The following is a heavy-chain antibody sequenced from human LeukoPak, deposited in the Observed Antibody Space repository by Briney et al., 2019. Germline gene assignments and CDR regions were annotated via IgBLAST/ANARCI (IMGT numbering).Heavy chain of an antibody. V-gene: IGHV1-69*04. CDR1: GGTFSSYA. J-gene: IGHJ6*02. CDR3: ARDLISYFGSGSYDVDYYYGMDV. Sequence: GSSVKVSCKASGGTFSSYAISWVRQAPGQGLEWMGRIIPILGIANYAQKFQGRATITADKSTSTAYMELSSLRAEDTAVYYCARDLISYFGSGSYDVDYYYGMDVWGQGTTVTVSS. D-gene: IGHD3-10*01. CDR2: IIPILGIA.